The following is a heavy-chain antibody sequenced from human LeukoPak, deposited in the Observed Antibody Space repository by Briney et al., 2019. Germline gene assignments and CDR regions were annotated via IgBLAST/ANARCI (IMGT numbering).Heavy chain of an antibody. CDR3: ARGLVRSGYNFDY. CDR2: ISYDGSNE. Sequence: GRSLRLSCAASGFTFSSYAMHWVRQAPGKGLEWVTVISYDGSNEYYADSVKGRFTISRDNSKNTLYLQTNNLRAEDTAVYYCARGLVRSGYNFDYWGQGTLVTVSS. D-gene: IGHD3-9*01. CDR1: GFTFSSYA. V-gene: IGHV3-30-3*01. J-gene: IGHJ4*02.